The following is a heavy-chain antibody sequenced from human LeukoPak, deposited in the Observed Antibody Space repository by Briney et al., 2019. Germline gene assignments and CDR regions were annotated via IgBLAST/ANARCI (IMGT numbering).Heavy chain of an antibody. CDR1: GFTFGDYA. CDR3: ARDLAYYYDSSYD. V-gene: IGHV3-21*01. J-gene: IGHJ4*02. D-gene: IGHD3-22*01. Sequence: GGSLRLSCAASGFTFGDYAMSWVRQAPGKGLEWVSSIDSSSRNINYADSVKGRFTISRDNAKNALYLQMNSLRAEDTAVYYCARDLAYYYDSSYDWGQGTLVTASS. CDR2: IDSSSRNI.